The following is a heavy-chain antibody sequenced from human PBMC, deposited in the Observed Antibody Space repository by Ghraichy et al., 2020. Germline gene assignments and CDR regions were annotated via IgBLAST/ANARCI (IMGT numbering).Heavy chain of an antibody. V-gene: IGHV1-2*02. CDR2: INPNSGGT. CDR3: ARDWVEWFVELLRSDAFDI. J-gene: IGHJ3*02. D-gene: IGHD3-10*01. Sequence: ASVKVSCKASGYTFTGYYMHWVRQAPGQGLEWMGWINPNSGGTNYAQKFQGRVTMTRDTSISTAYMELSRLRSDDTAVYYCARDWVEWFVELLRSDAFDIWGQGTMVTVSS. CDR1: GYTFTGYY.